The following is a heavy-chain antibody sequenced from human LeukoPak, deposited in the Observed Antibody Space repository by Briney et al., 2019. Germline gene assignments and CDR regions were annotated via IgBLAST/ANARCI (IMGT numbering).Heavy chain of an antibody. CDR3: KASGALFDY. J-gene: IGHJ4*02. CDR2: IRSKAYGGTT. Sequence: GGSLRLSCTASGFTFGDYAMSWVRQAPGKGLEWVGFIRSKAYGGTTEYAASVKGRFTISREDSKSIAYLQMDSLKTEDTAVYYCKASGALFDYWGQGTLVTVSS. CDR1: GFTFGDYA. D-gene: IGHD2-15*01. V-gene: IGHV3-49*04.